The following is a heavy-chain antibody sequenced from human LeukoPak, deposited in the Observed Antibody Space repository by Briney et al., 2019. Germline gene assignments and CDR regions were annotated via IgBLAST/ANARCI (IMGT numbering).Heavy chain of an antibody. J-gene: IGHJ4*02. CDR2: ISSSSSYI. Sequence: GESLRLSCAASGFTFSRYSMNWVRQAPGKGLEWVSSISSSSSYIYYADSVKGRFTISRDNAKNSVYLQMNSLRPEDTAVYYCARVESGWADYWGQGALVTVSS. CDR3: ARVESGWADY. D-gene: IGHD6-19*01. CDR1: GFTFSRYS. V-gene: IGHV3-21*01.